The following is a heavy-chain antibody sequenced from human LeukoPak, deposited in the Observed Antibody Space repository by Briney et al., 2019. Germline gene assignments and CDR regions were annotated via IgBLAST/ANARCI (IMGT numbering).Heavy chain of an antibody. D-gene: IGHD6-25*01. Sequence: SETLSLTWTVSGGSISSHYWSWIRQPPGKGLEWIGYVYYSGSTNYNPSLTSRVTISVDTSKNQFSLKLSSVTAADTAVYYCARGLPRGFRGAFDIWGQGTMVTVSS. CDR1: GGSISSHY. CDR2: VYYSGST. CDR3: ARGLPRGFRGAFDI. V-gene: IGHV4-59*11. J-gene: IGHJ3*02.